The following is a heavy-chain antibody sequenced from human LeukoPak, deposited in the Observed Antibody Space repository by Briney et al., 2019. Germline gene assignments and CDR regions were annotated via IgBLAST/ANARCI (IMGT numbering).Heavy chain of an antibody. CDR3: ARIGYSSSSFDY. D-gene: IGHD6-6*01. Sequence: HTGGSLRLSCAVSGFPFSTFWMSWVRQAPGKGLEWVANIKEDGSKIYYVDSVKGRFTISRDNAKNSVYLQMNSLRTEDTAVYFCARIGYSSSSFDYWGQGSLVTVSS. J-gene: IGHJ4*02. V-gene: IGHV3-7*01. CDR2: IKEDGSKI. CDR1: GFPFSTFW.